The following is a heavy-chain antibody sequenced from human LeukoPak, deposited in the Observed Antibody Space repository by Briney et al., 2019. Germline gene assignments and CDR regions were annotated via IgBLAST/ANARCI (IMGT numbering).Heavy chain of an antibody. CDR2: MNPNSGNT. CDR1: GYTFTSYD. D-gene: IGHD3-10*01. CDR3: AKAPPYGSGSYYNYYFDY. V-gene: IGHV1-8*01. Sequence: ASVKVSCKASGYTFTSYDINWVRQATGQGLEWIGWMNPNSGNTGYAQKFQGRVTMTRNTSISTAYMELSSLRSEDTAVYYCAKAPPYGSGSYYNYYFDYWGQGTLVTVSS. J-gene: IGHJ4*02.